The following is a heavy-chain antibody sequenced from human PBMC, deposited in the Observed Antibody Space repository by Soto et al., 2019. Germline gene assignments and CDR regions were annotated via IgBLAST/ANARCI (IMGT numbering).Heavy chain of an antibody. Sequence: CAASGFTFNTWMHWVRQAPGEGLVWASSIDSDGSITSYADSVKGRFTISRDNAKNTLYLQMNSLRAEDTAVYYCATLGLQQAFWGQGTLVTVSS. J-gene: IGHJ4*02. CDR3: ATLGLQQAF. CDR2: IDSDGSIT. D-gene: IGHD2-21*02. V-gene: IGHV3-74*01. CDR1: GFTFNTW.